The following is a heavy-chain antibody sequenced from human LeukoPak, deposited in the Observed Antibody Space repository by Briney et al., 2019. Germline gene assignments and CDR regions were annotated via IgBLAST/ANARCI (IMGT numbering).Heavy chain of an antibody. Sequence: GGSLRLSCAAPGFTFSSYSMNWVRQAPGKGLEWVSSISSSSSYIYYADPVKGRFTISRDNAKNSLYLQMNSLRAEDTAVYYCARDPGIAAAGTNNWFDPWGQGTLVTVSS. J-gene: IGHJ5*02. V-gene: IGHV3-21*01. D-gene: IGHD6-13*01. CDR3: ARDPGIAAAGTNNWFDP. CDR2: ISSSSSYI. CDR1: GFTFSSYS.